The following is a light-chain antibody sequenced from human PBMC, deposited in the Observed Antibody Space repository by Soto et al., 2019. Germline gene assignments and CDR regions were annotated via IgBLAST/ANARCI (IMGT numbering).Light chain of an antibody. CDR1: QSIDSW. Sequence: DIQMTQSPSTLSASVGDRVAITCRASQSIDSWLAWYQHKPGKAPKLLIFTASTLETGVPSRFSGSGSETEFTLTISSLQPDDSATYYCQPYNSYSRTFGQGTKVDIK. CDR3: QPYNSYSRT. CDR2: TAS. J-gene: IGKJ1*01. V-gene: IGKV1-5*03.